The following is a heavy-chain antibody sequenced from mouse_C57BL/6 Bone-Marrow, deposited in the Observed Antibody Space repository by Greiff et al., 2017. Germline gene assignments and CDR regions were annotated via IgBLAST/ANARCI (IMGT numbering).Heavy chain of an antibody. CDR2: IHPNSGSS. Sequence: QVQLQQPGAELVKPGASVKLSCTASGYTFTSYWMHWVKQRPGQGLEWIGMIHPNSGSSNYNEKSKSKATLTVDKSSSTAYMQVSSLTSEDSAVYYCARTRYDDAMDYWGQGTSVTVSS. CDR3: ARTRYDDAMDY. D-gene: IGHD2-12*01. CDR1: GYTFTSYW. V-gene: IGHV1-64*01. J-gene: IGHJ4*01.